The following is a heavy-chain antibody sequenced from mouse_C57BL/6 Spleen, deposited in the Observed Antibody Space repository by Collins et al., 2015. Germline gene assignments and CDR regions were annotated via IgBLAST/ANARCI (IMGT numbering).Heavy chain of an antibody. J-gene: IGHJ2*01. D-gene: IGHD2-14*01. CDR3: AKGSRYDVPDY. CDR1: GYTFTDYA. V-gene: IGHV1S137*01. CDR2: ISTYYGDA. Sequence: QVQLQQSGAELVRPGVSVKISCKGSGYTFTDYAMHWVKQSHAKSLEWIGVISTYYGDASYNQKFKGKATMTVDKSSSTAYMELARLTSEDSAIYYCAKGSRYDVPDYWGQGTTLTVSS.